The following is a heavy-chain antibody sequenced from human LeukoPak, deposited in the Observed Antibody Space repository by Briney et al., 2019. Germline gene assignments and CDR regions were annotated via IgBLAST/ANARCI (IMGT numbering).Heavy chain of an antibody. CDR2: INWNGGST. Sequence: GGSLRLSCAASGFTFDGYAMSWVRQAPGKGLEWVSGINWNGGSTGYADSVKGRFIISRDNAKNSLYLQMNSLRAEDTALYYCARDQGFSYYYYYMDVWSKGTTVTVSS. J-gene: IGHJ6*03. CDR1: GFTFDGYA. D-gene: IGHD3-3*01. V-gene: IGHV3-20*04. CDR3: ARDQGFSYYYYYMDV.